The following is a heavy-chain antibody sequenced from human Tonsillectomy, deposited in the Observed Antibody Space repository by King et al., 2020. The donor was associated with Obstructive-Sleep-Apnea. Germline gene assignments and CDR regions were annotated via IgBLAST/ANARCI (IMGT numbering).Heavy chain of an antibody. V-gene: IGHV4-31*03. CDR3: ARERNYYDSSGYSYFDY. Sequence: VQLQESGPGLVKPSQTLSLTCTVSGGSISSGGYYWSWIRQHPGKGLEWIGYIYYSGSTYYNPSLQSRVTLSVDTSKNQFSLKLSSVTAADTAVYYCARERNYYDSSGYSYFDYWGQGTLVTVSS. J-gene: IGHJ4*02. D-gene: IGHD3-22*01. CDR2: IYYSGST. CDR1: GGSISSGGYY.